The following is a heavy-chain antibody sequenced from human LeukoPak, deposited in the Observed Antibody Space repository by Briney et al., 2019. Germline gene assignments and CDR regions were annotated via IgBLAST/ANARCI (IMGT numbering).Heavy chain of an antibody. CDR1: GGSINSGGYY. Sequence: SETLSLTCSVSGGSINSGGYYWSWIRQHPGKGLEWIGYTFYSGSTYYNPSLKSRVTISVDSSKHQFSLRLYPVTAADTAVYYCARDPGTMLRGLSLWGQGTLVTVSS. V-gene: IGHV4-31*03. CDR3: ARDPGTMLRGLSL. CDR2: TFYSGST. D-gene: IGHD3-10*01. J-gene: IGHJ4*02.